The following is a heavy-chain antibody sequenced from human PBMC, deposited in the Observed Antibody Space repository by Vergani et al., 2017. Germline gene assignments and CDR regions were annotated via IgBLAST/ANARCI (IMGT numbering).Heavy chain of an antibody. V-gene: IGHV4-38-2*02. CDR3: ATSYCGGDGYDDY. Sequence: QVQLQESGPGLVKPSETLSLTCTVSGYSISSGYYWGWIRQPPGKGLEWIGRIYTSGSTNYNPSLKSRVTMSVDTSKNQFSLKLSSVTAADTAVYYCATSYCGGDGYDDYWGQGTLVTVSS. CDR2: IYTSGST. D-gene: IGHD2-21*01. CDR1: GYSISSGYY. J-gene: IGHJ4*02.